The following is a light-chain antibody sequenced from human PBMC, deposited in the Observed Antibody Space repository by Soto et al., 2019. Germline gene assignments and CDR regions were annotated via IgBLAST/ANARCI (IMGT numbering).Light chain of an antibody. CDR1: SSNIGNKP. CDR3: ATWEDSLNTEL. CDR2: YDD. Sequence: QSVLTQPPSVSGAPRQRVTISCSGSSSNIGNKPVNWYQQLPGQAPKLLIYYDDLKPSGVSDRFSGSKSGTSASLTISGLQSEDEAHYYCATWEDSLNTELFGGGTKVTVL. V-gene: IGLV1-36*01. J-gene: IGLJ2*01.